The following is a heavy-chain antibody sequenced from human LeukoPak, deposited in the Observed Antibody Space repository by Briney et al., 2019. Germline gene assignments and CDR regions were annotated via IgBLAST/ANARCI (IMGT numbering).Heavy chain of an antibody. CDR1: GFTFNSYA. V-gene: IGHV3-7*01. J-gene: IGHJ4*02. CDR2: IKQDASEK. CDR3: VRAGGSSWSDY. Sequence: GGSLRLSCAASGFTFNSYAMSWVRQAPGKGLEWVANIKQDASEKYYVDSVKGRFTISRDNAKNSLYLQMNSLRVEDTAVYYCVRAGGSSWSDYWGQGTLVTVSS. D-gene: IGHD6-13*01.